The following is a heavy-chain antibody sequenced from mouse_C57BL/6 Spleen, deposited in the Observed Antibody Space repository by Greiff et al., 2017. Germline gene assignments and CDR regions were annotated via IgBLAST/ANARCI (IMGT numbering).Heavy chain of an antibody. CDR3: ARVNFYYFDY. CDR2: ISDGGSYT. J-gene: IGHJ2*01. D-gene: IGHD4-1*02. CDR1: GFTFSSYA. V-gene: IGHV5-4*01. Sequence: EVQVVESGGGLVKPGGSLKLSCAASGFTFSSYAMSWVRQTPEKRLEWVATISDGGSYTYYPDNVKGRFTISRDNAKNNLYLQMSHLKSEDTAMYYCARVNFYYFDYWGQGTTLTVSS.